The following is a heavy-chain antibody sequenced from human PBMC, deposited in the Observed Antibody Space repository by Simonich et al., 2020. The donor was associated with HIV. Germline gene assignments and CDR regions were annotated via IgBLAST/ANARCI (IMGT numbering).Heavy chain of an antibody. V-gene: IGHV5-51*01. D-gene: IGHD6-19*01. J-gene: IGHJ5*02. Sequence: EVQLVQSGAEVKKPGESLKISCKGSGYRFTSFWIGWVRRMPGKGLEWIGTIYPGDSDTSYTPSFQGQVTISADKSISTAYLQWSSLKASDTAMYYCARQYSSGWYFWFDPWGQGTLVTVSS. CDR3: ARQYSSGWYFWFDP. CDR2: IYPGDSDT. CDR1: GYRFTSFW.